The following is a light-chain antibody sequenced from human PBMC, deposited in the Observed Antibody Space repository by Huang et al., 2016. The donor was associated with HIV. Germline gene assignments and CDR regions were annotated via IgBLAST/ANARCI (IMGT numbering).Light chain of an antibody. V-gene: IGKV3-20*01. CDR1: QSVSSNY. Sequence: EIVLTQSPGTLSLSPGERATLSCRASQSVSSNYLAWYQQKPGQAPRRLIYGASSRATGIPDRFSGSGSGTDFTLTISRLEPEDFAVYYCQQYGRSPLTFGGGTKLEIK. CDR2: GAS. J-gene: IGKJ4*01. CDR3: QQYGRSPLT.